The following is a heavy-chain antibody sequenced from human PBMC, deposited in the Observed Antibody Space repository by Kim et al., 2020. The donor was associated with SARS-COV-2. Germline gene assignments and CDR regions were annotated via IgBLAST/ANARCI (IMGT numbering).Heavy chain of an antibody. CDR3: AKDYRAYCGGDCVVGAFDI. CDR1: GFTFSSYA. CDR2: ISGSGGST. D-gene: IGHD2-21*02. J-gene: IGHJ3*02. Sequence: GGSLRLSCAASGFTFSSYAMSWVRQAPGKGLEWVSAISGSGGSTYYADSVKGRFTISRDNSKNTLYLKMNSLRAEDTAVYYCAKDYRAYCGGDCVVGAFDIWGQGTMVTVSS. V-gene: IGHV3-23*01.